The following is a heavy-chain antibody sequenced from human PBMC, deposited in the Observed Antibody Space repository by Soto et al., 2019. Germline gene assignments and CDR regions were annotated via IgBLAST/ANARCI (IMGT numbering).Heavy chain of an antibody. CDR3: ARDQSGSGYYSKYYYYGMDV. CDR1: GYTFTGYY. J-gene: IGHJ6*02. Sequence: ASVKVSCKASGYTFTGYYMHWVRQAPGQGLEWMGWINPNSGGTNYAQKFQGWVTMTRDTSISTAYMELSRLRSDDTAVYYCARDQSGSGYYSKYYYYGMDVWGQGTTVTVSS. D-gene: IGHD3-22*01. CDR2: INPNSGGT. V-gene: IGHV1-2*04.